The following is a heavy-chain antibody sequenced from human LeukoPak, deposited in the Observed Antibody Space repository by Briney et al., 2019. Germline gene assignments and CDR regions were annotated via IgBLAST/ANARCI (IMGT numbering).Heavy chain of an antibody. D-gene: IGHD3-3*01. V-gene: IGHV4-39*01. Sequence: PSGTLSLTCTVSGGSISSSSYYWGWIRQPPGKGLEWLGSIYYSGSTYSKPSLKSRVTISVDTSKNQFSLKLSSVTAADPAVYYCARAMEESTIYGVVIMHFYYWVQGTLVTVSS. CDR2: IYYSGST. CDR1: GGSISSSSYY. CDR3: ARAMEESTIYGVVIMHFYY. J-gene: IGHJ4*02.